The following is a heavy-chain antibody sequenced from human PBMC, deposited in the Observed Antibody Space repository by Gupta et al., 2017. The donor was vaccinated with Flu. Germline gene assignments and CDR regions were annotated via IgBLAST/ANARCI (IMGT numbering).Heavy chain of an antibody. D-gene: IGHD4-17*01. CDR1: GFPLSHHW. CDR2: INRDGSVI. CDR3: ARDVGSGDYDS. V-gene: IGHV3-7*01. Sequence: VQLVESGGGLVKPGGSLRLTCGAPGFPLSHHWMSWVRQAPGKGPELVANINRDGSVINYMDFVRGRFTISRDNAKNAVYFQMNSLRVDDTAVYYCARDVGSGDYDSWGQGTLVTVSS. J-gene: IGHJ5*01.